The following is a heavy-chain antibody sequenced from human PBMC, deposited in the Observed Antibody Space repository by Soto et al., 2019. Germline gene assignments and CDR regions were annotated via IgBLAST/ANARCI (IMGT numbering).Heavy chain of an antibody. CDR2: IYYSGSI. J-gene: IGHJ6*02. D-gene: IGHD3-3*01. Sequence: SETLSLTCTVSGNSISDYYWSWIRQTPGKGLEWVGNIYYSGSISYNPSLESRVTISVDTSNNQFSLELSSVTAADTAVYFCARIRGSTIFGVDYYGMDVWGQGTTVTVSS. CDR3: ARIRGSTIFGVDYYGMDV. V-gene: IGHV4-59*01. CDR1: GNSISDYY.